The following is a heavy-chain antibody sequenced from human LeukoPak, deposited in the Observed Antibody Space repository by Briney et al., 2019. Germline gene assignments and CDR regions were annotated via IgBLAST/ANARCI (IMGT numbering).Heavy chain of an antibody. D-gene: IGHD2-15*01. CDR1: GGSISSYY. V-gene: IGHV4-59*01. J-gene: IGHJ5*02. Sequence: PSETLSLTCTVSGGSISSYYWSWIRQPPGKGLEWIGYIYYSGSTNYNPSPKSRVTISVDTSKNQFSLKLSSVTAADTAVYYCARRSLRGWWFDPWGQGTLVTVSS. CDR2: IYYSGST. CDR3: ARRSLRGWWFDP.